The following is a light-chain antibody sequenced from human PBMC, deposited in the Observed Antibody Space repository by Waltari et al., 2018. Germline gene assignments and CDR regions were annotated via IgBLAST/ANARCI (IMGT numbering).Light chain of an antibody. Sequence: DIQMTQSPSSLSASVGDRVTITCQASRDINNYLNWYQQKPGKAPKLLIYDASTLETGVPSRFSGSGSGTDFVFTIRRLQPEDIATYYCQHYDGVPPWTFGQGTRVDFK. CDR1: RDINNY. V-gene: IGKV1-33*01. J-gene: IGKJ1*01. CDR3: QHYDGVPPWT. CDR2: DAS.